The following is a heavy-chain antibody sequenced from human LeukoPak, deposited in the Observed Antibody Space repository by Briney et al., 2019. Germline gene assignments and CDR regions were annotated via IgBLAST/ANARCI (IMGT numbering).Heavy chain of an antibody. CDR3: AREDPQTRVPEGMDV. CDR2: VYYSGTT. D-gene: IGHD4/OR15-4a*01. CDR1: GSSISYYY. Sequence: PSETLSLTCTVSGSSISYYYWSWIRQSPGKGLEWIGYVYYSGTTNYNPSLKSRVTISVDTSKNQFSLQLRSVTAADTAVYYCAREDPQTRVPEGMDVWGQGTTVTVSS. J-gene: IGHJ6*02. V-gene: IGHV4-59*01.